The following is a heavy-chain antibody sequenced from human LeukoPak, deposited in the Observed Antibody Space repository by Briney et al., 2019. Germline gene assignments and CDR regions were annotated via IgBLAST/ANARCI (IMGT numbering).Heavy chain of an antibody. CDR2: ISYDGSNK. D-gene: IGHD3-22*01. CDR1: GFTFSSYA. J-gene: IGHJ4*02. V-gene: IGHV3-30*04. CDR3: ARPNHYYDSSAEFDY. Sequence: PGGSLRLSCAASGFTFSSYAMHWVRQAPGKGLEWVAVISYDGSNKYYADSVKGRFTISRDNSKNTLYLQMNSLRAEDTAVYYCARPNHYYDSSAEFDYWGQGTLVTVSS.